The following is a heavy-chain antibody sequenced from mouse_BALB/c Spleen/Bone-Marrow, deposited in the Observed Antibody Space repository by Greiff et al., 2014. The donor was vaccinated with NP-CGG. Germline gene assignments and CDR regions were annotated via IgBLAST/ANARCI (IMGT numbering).Heavy chain of an antibody. Sequence: EVQLVESGPSLVKPSQTLSLTCSVTGDSITSGYWNWTRKFPDHKLEFVGYIRYSGSTYYNPSLKSRVSITRDTSKNQYSLHLNSVTSEDTATYYCARSGDYPDFGRDIYYYGSRYWYFDVWGAGTTVTVSS. CDR1: GDSITSGY. CDR2: IRYSGST. CDR3: ARSGDYPDFGRDIYYYGSRYWYFDV. V-gene: IGHV3-8*02. D-gene: IGHD1-1*01. J-gene: IGHJ1*01.